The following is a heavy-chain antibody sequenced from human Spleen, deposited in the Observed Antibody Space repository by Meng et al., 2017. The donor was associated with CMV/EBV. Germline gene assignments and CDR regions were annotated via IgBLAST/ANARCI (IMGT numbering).Heavy chain of an antibody. V-gene: IGHV4-61*01. CDR3: ARDMWYYYDSSGYPEGMDV. D-gene: IGHD3-22*01. J-gene: IGHJ6*02. CDR1: GGSVGSGRYY. CDR2: IYYSGST. Sequence: GSLRLSCTVSGGSVGSGRYYWSWIRQPPGKGLEWIGYIYYSGSTNYNPSLKSRVTISVDTSKNQFSLKLSSVTAADTAVYYCARDMWYYYDSSGYPEGMDVWGQGTTVTVSS.